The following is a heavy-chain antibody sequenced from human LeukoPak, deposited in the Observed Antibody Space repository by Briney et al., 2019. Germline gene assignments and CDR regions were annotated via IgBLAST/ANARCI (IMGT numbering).Heavy chain of an antibody. V-gene: IGHV4-34*01. CDR2: INHSGST. CDR3: ARGPRTIFGVVISPFG. Sequence: SETLSLTCAVYGGSFSGYYWSWIRQPPGKGLEWIGEINHSGSTNYNPSLKSRVTISVDTSKNQFSLKLSSVTAADTAVYCCARGPRTIFGVVISPFGWGQGTLVTVSS. J-gene: IGHJ4*02. CDR1: GGSFSGYY. D-gene: IGHD3-3*01.